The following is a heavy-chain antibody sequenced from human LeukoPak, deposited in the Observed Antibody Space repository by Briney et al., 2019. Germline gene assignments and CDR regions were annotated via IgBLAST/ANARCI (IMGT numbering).Heavy chain of an antibody. CDR1: RFSISSGYY. CDR3: AREGPEDIVVVIAPTGFDY. V-gene: IGHV4-38-2*02. J-gene: IGHJ4*02. CDR2: VSHSGYT. D-gene: IGHD2-15*01. Sequence: SETLSLTCSVSRFSISSGYYWGWIRQPPGKGLEWIGSVSHSGYTYYNPSLKSRVTISLDTSKNQFSLKLSSVTAADTAVYYCAREGPEDIVVVIAPTGFDYWGQGTLVTVSS.